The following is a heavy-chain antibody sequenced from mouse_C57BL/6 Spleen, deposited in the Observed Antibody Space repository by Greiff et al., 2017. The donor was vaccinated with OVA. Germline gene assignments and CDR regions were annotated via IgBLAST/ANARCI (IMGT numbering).Heavy chain of an antibody. CDR1: GYTFTDYE. Sequence: QVQLQQSGAELVRPGASVTLSCKASGYTFTDYEMHWVKQTPVHGLEWIGAIDPETGGTAYNQKFKCKAILTADKSSSTAYMELRSLTSEDSAVYYCTKGWDDYWGQGTTLTVSS. CDR3: TKGWDDY. J-gene: IGHJ2*01. CDR2: IDPETGGT. V-gene: IGHV1-15*01. D-gene: IGHD4-1*01.